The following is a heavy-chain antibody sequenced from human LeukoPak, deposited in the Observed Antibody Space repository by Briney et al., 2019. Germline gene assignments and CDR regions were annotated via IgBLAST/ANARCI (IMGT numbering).Heavy chain of an antibody. Sequence: SQTLSLTCTASGGSISSGSYYWSWIRQPAGKGLEWIGRIYTSGSTNYNPSLKSRVTISVDTSKNQFSLKLSSVTAADTAVYYCARERQQLVRYFDYWGQGTLVTVSS. CDR1: GGSISSGSYY. D-gene: IGHD6-13*01. CDR2: IYTSGST. V-gene: IGHV4-61*02. J-gene: IGHJ4*02. CDR3: ARERQQLVRYFDY.